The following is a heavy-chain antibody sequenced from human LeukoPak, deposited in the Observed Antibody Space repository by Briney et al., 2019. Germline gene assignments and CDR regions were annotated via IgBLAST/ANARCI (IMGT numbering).Heavy chain of an antibody. CDR1: GGSFSGYY. V-gene: IGHV4-34*01. D-gene: IGHD6-13*01. CDR2: INHSGST. J-gene: IGHJ4*02. Sequence: SETLSLACAVYGGSFSGYYWSWIRQPPGKGLEWIGEINHSGSTNYNPSLKSRVTISVDTSKNQFSLKLSSVTAADTAVYYCARGLGSSSWYFYDYWGQGTLVTVSS. CDR3: ARGLGSSSWYFYDY.